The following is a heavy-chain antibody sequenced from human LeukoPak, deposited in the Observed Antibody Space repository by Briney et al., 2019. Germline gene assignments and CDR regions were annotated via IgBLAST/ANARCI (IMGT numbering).Heavy chain of an antibody. CDR1: GYTFTGYY. Sequence: GASVKASCKTSGYTFTGYYLHWVRQAPGQGLEWMGWIKPNNGDTNYAQKFQGRVTMTRDTSISTGHMELSRLRSDDTAVYYCARTTPFDYWGQGTLVTVSS. V-gene: IGHV1-2*02. CDR3: ARTTPFDY. J-gene: IGHJ4*02. D-gene: IGHD1-1*01. CDR2: IKPNNGDT.